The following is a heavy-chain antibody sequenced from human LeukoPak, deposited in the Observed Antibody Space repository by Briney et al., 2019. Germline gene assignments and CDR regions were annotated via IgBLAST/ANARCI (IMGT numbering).Heavy chain of an antibody. CDR2: IYYRGDT. J-gene: IGHJ6*03. V-gene: IGHV4-59*01. CDR1: GGSISSYY. Sequence: SETLSLTCTVSGGSISSYYWSWIRQPPGKGLEWIGYIYYRGDTNYNPSLKSRVTISVGTSKSQFSLRLSSVTAADTAVYFCARDLYGDYGRGYMDVWGKGTTVTVSS. CDR3: ARDLYGDYGRGYMDV. D-gene: IGHD4-17*01.